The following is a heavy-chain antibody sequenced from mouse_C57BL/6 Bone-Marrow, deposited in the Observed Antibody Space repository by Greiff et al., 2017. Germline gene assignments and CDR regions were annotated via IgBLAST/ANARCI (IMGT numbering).Heavy chain of an antibody. Sequence: EVKVVESGGGLVKPGGSLKLSCAASGFTFSDYGMHWVRQAPEKGLEWVAYISSGRSTIYYADTVKGRFTISRDNAKNTLFLQMTSLRSEDTAMYYCARVGYYGSSYYFDDWGQGTTLTVSS. J-gene: IGHJ2*01. D-gene: IGHD1-1*01. CDR1: GFTFSDYG. CDR3: ARVGYYGSSYYFDD. CDR2: ISSGRSTI. V-gene: IGHV5-17*01.